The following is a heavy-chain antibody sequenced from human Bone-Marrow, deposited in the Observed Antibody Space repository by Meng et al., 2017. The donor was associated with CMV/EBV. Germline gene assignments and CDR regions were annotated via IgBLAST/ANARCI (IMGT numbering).Heavy chain of an antibody. CDR3: ARARTGGAGSFDY. J-gene: IGHJ4*02. D-gene: IGHD2-8*02. CDR1: GDTFSNYT. V-gene: IGHV1-69*02. Sequence: SVKVSCKASGDTFSNYTISWVRQAPGQGLERMARIIPIPAMANYAQEFQGRVTITADKSTSTVYMELRSLTSEDTAVYFCARARTGGAGSFDYWGQGTLVTVSS. CDR2: IIPIPAMA.